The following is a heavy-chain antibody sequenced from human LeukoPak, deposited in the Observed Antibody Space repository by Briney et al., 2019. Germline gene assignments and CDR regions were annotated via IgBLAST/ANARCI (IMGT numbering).Heavy chain of an antibody. V-gene: IGHV3-21*01. CDR2: ISSSSSYI. Sequence: GGSLRLSCAPSGFTFSSYSMNWVHQAPGKELPWVSSISSSSSYIYHADSAKGRFTISRDNVKIALYLKMNSLRAEDTAVYYCARELFREGPEAWYDILTGSSYYYYYGMDVWGKGTTVTVSS. D-gene: IGHD3-9*01. CDR1: GFTFSSYS. CDR3: ARELFREGPEAWYDILTGSSYYYYYGMDV. J-gene: IGHJ6*04.